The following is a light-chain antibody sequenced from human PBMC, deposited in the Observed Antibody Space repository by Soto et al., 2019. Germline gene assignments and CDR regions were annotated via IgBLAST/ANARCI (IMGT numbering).Light chain of an antibody. V-gene: IGKV3-15*01. CDR1: QSVSRN. Sequence: IMLTQSPGPLPLSPGERATLSCRASQSVSRNFLAWYQQKPGQAPRLLIYGASTRATGIPARFSGSGSGTEFTLTISSLQSEDLAVYYCQQYNNWPRTFGQGTKVDIK. J-gene: IGKJ1*01. CDR3: QQYNNWPRT. CDR2: GAS.